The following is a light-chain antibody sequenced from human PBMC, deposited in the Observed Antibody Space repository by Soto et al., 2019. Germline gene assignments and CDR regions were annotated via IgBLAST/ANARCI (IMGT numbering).Light chain of an antibody. V-gene: IGKV3D-20*02. CDR2: YAS. CDR1: QRGSSGY. CDR3: QQRSNWPQDT. J-gene: IGKJ3*01. Sequence: EIVLTQSPGTLSLSPGERASLSCRASQRGSSGYLAWYQQKPGHAPRLLIYYASTRATGIQDRLSGSGSGTKLTLTISSLEPEDFAVYYCQQRSNWPQDTSVAGTKMDIK.